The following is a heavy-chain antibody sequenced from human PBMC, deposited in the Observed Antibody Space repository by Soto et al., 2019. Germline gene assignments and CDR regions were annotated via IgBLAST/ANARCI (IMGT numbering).Heavy chain of an antibody. J-gene: IGHJ4*02. CDR2: IYYTGST. CDR3: ARGFLAVAGSFDY. D-gene: IGHD6-19*01. V-gene: IGHV4-59*08. Sequence: PSETLSLTCTVSGGSINSYYWSWIRQPPGKGLEWIGQIYYTGSTNYNPSLKSRVTISVDRSKNQFSLRLSSVTAADTAVYYCARGFLAVAGSFDYWGQGTLVTVSS. CDR1: GGSINSYY.